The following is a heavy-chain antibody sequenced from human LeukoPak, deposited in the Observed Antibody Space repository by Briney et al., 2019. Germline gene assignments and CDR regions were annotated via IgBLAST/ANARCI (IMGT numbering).Heavy chain of an antibody. CDR3: ARDERSGYYWDY. V-gene: IGHV3-9*01. J-gene: IGHJ4*02. D-gene: IGHD3-22*01. CDR2: ISWNSGSI. CDR1: GFTFDDYA. Sequence: GRSLRLSCAASGFTFDDYAMHWVRQAPGKGLEWVSGISWNSGSIGYADSVKGRFTISRVNAKNSLYLQMNSLRAEDTAVYYCARDERSGYYWDYWGQGTLVTVSS.